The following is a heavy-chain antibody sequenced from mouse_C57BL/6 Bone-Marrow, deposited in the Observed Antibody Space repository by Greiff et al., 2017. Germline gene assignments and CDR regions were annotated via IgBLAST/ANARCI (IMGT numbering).Heavy chain of an antibody. V-gene: IGHV5-9*01. Sequence: EVQGVEPGGGLVKPGGSLKLSCAASGFTFSSYTMSWVRQTPEKRLEWVATISGGGGNTYYPDSVKGRFTISRDNAKNTPYLQMSSLRSEDTALYYCARPVYGSSVFAYWGQGTLVTVSA. J-gene: IGHJ3*01. CDR2: ISGGGGNT. D-gene: IGHD1-1*01. CDR1: GFTFSSYT. CDR3: ARPVYGSSVFAY.